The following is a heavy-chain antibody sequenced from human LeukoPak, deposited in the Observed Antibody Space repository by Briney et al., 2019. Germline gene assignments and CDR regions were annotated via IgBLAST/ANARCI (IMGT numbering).Heavy chain of an antibody. D-gene: IGHD2-2*01. CDR1: GGSISYYY. CDR2: IYTSGGT. CDR3: ARGVVPASHFDY. J-gene: IGHJ4*02. Sequence: PSETLFLTCSVSGGSISYYYWTWXXXXXXXGLEWIGRIYTSGGTNYNPSLKSRVTMSVDTSKNQFSLKLSSVTAADTAVYYCARGVVPASHFDYWGQGTLVTVSS. V-gene: IGHV4-4*07.